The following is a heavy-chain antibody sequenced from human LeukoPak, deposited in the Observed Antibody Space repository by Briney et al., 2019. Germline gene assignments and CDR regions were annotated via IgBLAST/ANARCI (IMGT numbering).Heavy chain of an antibody. J-gene: IGHJ4*02. Sequence: WASVKVSCKASGGTFSSYAISWVRQAPGQGLEWMGGIIPIFGTANYAQKFQGRVTITADVSTSTAYMELSSLRSEDTAVYYCARAYYESSAYRHAVYFDYWGQGTLVTVSS. CDR1: GGTFSSYA. V-gene: IGHV1-69*13. D-gene: IGHD3-22*01. CDR2: IIPIFGTA. CDR3: ARAYYESSAYRHAVYFDY.